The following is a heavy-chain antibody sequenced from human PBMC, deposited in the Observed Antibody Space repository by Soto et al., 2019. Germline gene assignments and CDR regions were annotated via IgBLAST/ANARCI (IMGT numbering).Heavy chain of an antibody. D-gene: IGHD3-22*01. CDR3: TRGQDYYDRRGYDDY. Sequence: ASLKPSCKTSVYSFKSYGTSSARQAAGQGLEWMGWIRGYNVDTGYGQNFQGRVTMTADTSKRTAYMALRSLKSDDKDVYYCTRGQDYYDRRGYDDYWRQGTL. CDR1: VYSFKSYG. J-gene: IGHJ4*02. CDR2: IRGYNVDT. V-gene: IGHV1-18*01.